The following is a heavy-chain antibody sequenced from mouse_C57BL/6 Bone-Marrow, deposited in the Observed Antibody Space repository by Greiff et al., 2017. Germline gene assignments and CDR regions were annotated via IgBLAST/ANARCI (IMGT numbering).Heavy chain of an antibody. J-gene: IGHJ2*01. CDR2: INPYNGGT. D-gene: IGHD3-2*02. V-gene: IGHV1-19*01. CDR3: ARQLRRRDFDY. Sequence: EVQLQQSGPVLVKPGASVTMSCKASGYTFTDSYMNWVKQSHGKSLEWIGVINPYNGGTSYNRKFKGKATLTVDKSSSTAYMELNSLTSEDSAVYYCARQLRRRDFDYWGQGTTLTVSS. CDR1: GYTFTDSY.